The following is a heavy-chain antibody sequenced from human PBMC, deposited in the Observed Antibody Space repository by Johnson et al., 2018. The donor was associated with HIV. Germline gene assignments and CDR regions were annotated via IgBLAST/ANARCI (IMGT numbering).Heavy chain of an antibody. D-gene: IGHD4-11*01. J-gene: IGHJ3*01. CDR1: GFTFSSYA. Sequence: QVQLLESGGGLVQPGRSLKLSCAASGFTFSSYAMHWVRQAPGKGLECVALISYDGSNKYCADSVKGRFTISRDNSKNTLYPQMNSLRGGDTAVYYCARYLGLPENAFDLWGRGTMVTVS. V-gene: IGHV3-30-3*01. CDR2: ISYDGSNK. CDR3: ARYLGLPENAFDL.